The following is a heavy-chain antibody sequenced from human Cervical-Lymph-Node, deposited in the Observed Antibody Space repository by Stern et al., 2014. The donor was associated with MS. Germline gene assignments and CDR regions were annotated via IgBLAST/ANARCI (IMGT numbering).Heavy chain of an antibody. Sequence: VQLVESGAEVMQPGASVKVSCKASGYTFNVYYIHWVRQAPGQGLEWMGRIKPNSGATNHAQKLQGRVTMTRDTSISTAYMELSRMRSDDTAMYYCARDGEPYYYGAGTYVDYYYGMDVWGQGTTITVSS. CDR1: GYTFNVYY. V-gene: IGHV1-2*02. CDR3: ARDGEPYYYGAGTYVDYYYGMDV. D-gene: IGHD3-10*01. J-gene: IGHJ6*02. CDR2: IKPNSGAT.